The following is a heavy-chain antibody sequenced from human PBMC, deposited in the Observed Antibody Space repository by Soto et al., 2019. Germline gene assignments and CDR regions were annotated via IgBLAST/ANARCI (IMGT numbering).Heavy chain of an antibody. V-gene: IGHV1-69*01. CDR2: IIPVFQTA. CDR1: GGLFSSYP. Sequence: QEQLVQSGAEVQKPGSSVKVSCKASGGLFSSYPISWVRQVPGQGLEWMGGIIPVFQTADYTQRFQGRVTITADESTNTAYMELSSLRSEETAIYYCARGGSGYTWFNEFWGQGTLVTVSS. D-gene: IGHD3-22*01. J-gene: IGHJ4*02. CDR3: ARGGSGYTWFNEF.